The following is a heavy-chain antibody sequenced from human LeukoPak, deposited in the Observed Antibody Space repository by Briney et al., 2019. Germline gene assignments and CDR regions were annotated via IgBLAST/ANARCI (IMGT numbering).Heavy chain of an antibody. CDR2: VSYDGTNK. CDR1: GFTFSTYT. D-gene: IGHD5-24*01. Sequence: QSGGSLRLSCAASGFTFSTYTMHWVRQAPGKGLEWVAFVSYDGTNKNYADSVKGRFTISRDNSKNTLYLQMNSLRTEDTAVYYCARRMAANAFDIWGQGTMVTVSS. V-gene: IGHV3-30-3*01. J-gene: IGHJ3*02. CDR3: ARRMAANAFDI.